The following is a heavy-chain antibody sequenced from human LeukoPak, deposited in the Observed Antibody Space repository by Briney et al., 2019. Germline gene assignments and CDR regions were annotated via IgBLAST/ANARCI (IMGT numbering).Heavy chain of an antibody. V-gene: IGHV4-59*01. CDR1: GGSISPYY. Sequence: PSETLSLTCTVSGGSISPYYWSWVRQPPGKGLEWIGYIYYSGSTNYNPSLKSRVTISVDTSKNQFSLKLSSVTAADTAVYYCARVDDYGLPPRYWGQGTLVTVSS. CDR3: ARVDDYGLPPRY. D-gene: IGHD4-17*01. CDR2: IYYSGST. J-gene: IGHJ4*02.